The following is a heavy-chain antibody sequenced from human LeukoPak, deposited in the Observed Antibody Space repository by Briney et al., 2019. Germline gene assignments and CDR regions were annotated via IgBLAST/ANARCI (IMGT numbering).Heavy chain of an antibody. V-gene: IGHV3-30*03. CDR2: ISYDGSNK. Sequence: GGSLRLSCAASGFTVSSYGMHWVRQAPGKGLEWVAVISYDGSNKYYADSVKGRFTISRDNSKNTLYLQMNSLRAEDTAVYYCATYCSGGSCYRGAVDYWGQGTLVTVSS. J-gene: IGHJ4*02. CDR3: ATYCSGGSCYRGAVDY. CDR1: GFTVSSYG. D-gene: IGHD2-15*01.